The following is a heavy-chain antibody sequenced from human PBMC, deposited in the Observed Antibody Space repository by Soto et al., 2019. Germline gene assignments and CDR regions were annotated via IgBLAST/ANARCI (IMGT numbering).Heavy chain of an antibody. V-gene: IGHV1-2*02. CDR3: ARERGGATATLDYYYFYMDV. Sequence: QVQLVQSGAEVKKPGASVTVSCKASGYTFSDYYLHWVRQAPGQGPEWMGWINPNSGDTKYAQKFRGLVTMTRDTSVRTAFMELNRLKSDDTAVYYCARERGGATATLDYYYFYMDVWGKGTTVTVSS. CDR2: INPNSGDT. J-gene: IGHJ6*03. D-gene: IGHD5-12*01. CDR1: GYTFSDYY.